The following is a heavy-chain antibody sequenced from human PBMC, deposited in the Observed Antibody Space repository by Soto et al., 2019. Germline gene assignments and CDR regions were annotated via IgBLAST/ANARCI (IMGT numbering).Heavy chain of an antibody. J-gene: IGHJ4*02. V-gene: IGHV3-7*04. Sequence: EVQLVESGGGLVQAGGSLRLSCAASGFTFNNYWMSWVRQAPGKGLEWVANIKQDGSEEYYVDSVKGRFTISRDNAKSPLYLQMNSLRAEDTAVYYCARVKYSSSRDFDYWGQGTLVTVSS. CDR3: ARVKYSSSRDFDY. CDR1: GFTFNNYW. CDR2: IKQDGSEE. D-gene: IGHD6-6*01.